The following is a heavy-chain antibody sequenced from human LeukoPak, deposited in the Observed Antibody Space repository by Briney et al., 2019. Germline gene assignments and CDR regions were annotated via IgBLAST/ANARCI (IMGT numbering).Heavy chain of an antibody. CDR1: GYTFTGYY. CDR2: VNPNSGGT. J-gene: IGHJ5*02. CDR3: ARDSGSSPDWFDP. Sequence: GASVKVPCKASGYTFTGYYMHWVRQAPGQGLEWMGWVNPNSGGTNYAQKFQGRVTMTRDTSISTAYMELSRLRSDDTAVYYCARDSGSSPDWFDPWGQGTLVTVSS. V-gene: IGHV1-2*02. D-gene: IGHD6-13*01.